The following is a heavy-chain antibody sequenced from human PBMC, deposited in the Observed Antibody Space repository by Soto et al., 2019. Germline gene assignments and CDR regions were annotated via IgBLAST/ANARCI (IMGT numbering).Heavy chain of an antibody. V-gene: IGHV1-18*01. CDR1: GYTFTRYG. J-gene: IGHJ5*02. Sequence: QVQLVQSGGEVKKPGASVKVSCKTSGYTFTRYGISWVRQDPGQGLEWMGWISAYNGNTNYAQKLQGRVTMTTDTSTSSVYMALRSLISDDPAVYYCARDVRMGGKINWFAPWGQGTLGTVSA. CDR3: ARDVRMGGKINWFAP. CDR2: ISAYNGNT. D-gene: IGHD2-15*01.